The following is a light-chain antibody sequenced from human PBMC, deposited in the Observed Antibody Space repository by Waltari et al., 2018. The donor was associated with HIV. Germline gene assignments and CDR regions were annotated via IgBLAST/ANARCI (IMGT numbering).Light chain of an antibody. CDR1: SSNIGNDH. V-gene: IGLV1-47*01. Sequence: QSVLTQQPSASGTPGQRVTISCSGSSSNIGNDHVYWYQQLPGTTPKLLIYKNIQRPSGVPDRFAGSKSGTSAYLAISGLRSEDEADYYCVGWDASLSAYVFGAGTKVTVL. J-gene: IGLJ1*01. CDR2: KNI. CDR3: VGWDASLSAYV.